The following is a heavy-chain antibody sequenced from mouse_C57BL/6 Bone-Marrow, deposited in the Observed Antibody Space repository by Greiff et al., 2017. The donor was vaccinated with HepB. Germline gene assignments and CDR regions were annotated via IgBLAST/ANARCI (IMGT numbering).Heavy chain of an antibody. CDR2: IYPGSGST. Sequence: QVQLQQPGAELVKPGASVKMSCKASGYTFTSYWITWVKQRPGQGLEWIGDIYPGSGSTNYYEKFKSKATLTVDTSSSTAYMQLSSLTSEDSAVYYCARKRGYYGNPYWYFDVWGTGTTVTVSS. D-gene: IGHD2-1*01. CDR3: ARKRGYYGNPYWYFDV. J-gene: IGHJ1*03. CDR1: GYTFTSYW. V-gene: IGHV1-55*01.